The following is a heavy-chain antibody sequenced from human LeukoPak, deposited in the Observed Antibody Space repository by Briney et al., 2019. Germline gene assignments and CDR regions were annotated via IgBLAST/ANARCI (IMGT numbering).Heavy chain of an antibody. CDR2: INPNSGGT. Sequence: ASVKVSCKASGYTFTGYYLHWVRQAPGQGLEWMGRINPNSGGTNYVQKFQGRVTMTRDTSISTAYMELSRLRSDDTAVYYCARERGSGSYYNDYWGQGTLVTVSS. J-gene: IGHJ4*02. D-gene: IGHD3-10*01. V-gene: IGHV1-2*06. CDR3: ARERGSGSYYNDY. CDR1: GYTFTGYY.